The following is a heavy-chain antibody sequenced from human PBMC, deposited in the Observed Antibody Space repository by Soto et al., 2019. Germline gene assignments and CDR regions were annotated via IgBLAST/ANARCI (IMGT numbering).Heavy chain of an antibody. CDR2: VWKDGSNR. V-gene: IGHV3-30*02. Sequence: PGGSLRLSCAVSGITFSDYGMHWVRQAPGKGLEWVAGVWKDGSNRYYVDSVKGRFTISRDNSKNTLYLQMNSLRDEDTAVYYCAKVPRGSNFGYYNFWGQGTLVTVSS. CDR3: AKVPRGSNFGYYNF. D-gene: IGHD5-18*01. CDR1: GITFSDYG. J-gene: IGHJ4*02.